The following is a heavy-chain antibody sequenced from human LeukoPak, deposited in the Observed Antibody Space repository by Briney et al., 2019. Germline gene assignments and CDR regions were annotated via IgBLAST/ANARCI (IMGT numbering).Heavy chain of an antibody. D-gene: IGHD3-3*01. J-gene: IGHJ4*02. V-gene: IGHV1-18*01. CDR3: ARASCSDFWSVTPVCPGAFNY. CDR1: GYTFTSYG. CDR2: ISAYNGNT. Sequence: ASVKVSCKASGYTFTSYGISWVRQAPGQGLEWMGWISAYNGNTNYAQKLQGRVAMTTDTCTSTAYMELRSLRSDDTAVYYCARASCSDFWSVTPVCPGAFNYWGQGTLVTVSS.